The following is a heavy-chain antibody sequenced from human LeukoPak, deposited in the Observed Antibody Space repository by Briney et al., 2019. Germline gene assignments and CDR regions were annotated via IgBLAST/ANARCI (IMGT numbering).Heavy chain of an antibody. J-gene: IGHJ5*02. CDR2: ISGSGGDI. Sequence: GGSLRLSCAASGFTFSNYAMTWVRQAPGKGLEWVSLISGSGGDIRYADSVRGRFSISRDNSKNTLYLQMNSLRAEDTAVFYCAKLPTTGWYAGGNWFDPWGQGTLVTVPS. D-gene: IGHD6-19*01. CDR1: GFTFSNYA. V-gene: IGHV3-23*01. CDR3: AKLPTTGWYAGGNWFDP.